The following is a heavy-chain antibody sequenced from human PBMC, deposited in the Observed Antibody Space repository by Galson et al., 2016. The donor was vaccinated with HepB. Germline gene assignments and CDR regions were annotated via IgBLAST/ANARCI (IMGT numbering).Heavy chain of an antibody. V-gene: IGHV3-21*01. Sequence: SLRLSCAASGFNINSYNMIWVRQAPGKGLEWVSSINSRSTHRSHADSVKGRFTMSRDNAKNSLILQMNSLRLEDTAVYFCAREDPGRLGSDWYSRFFDYWGQGALVTVSS. CDR1: GFNINSYN. CDR2: INSRSTHR. CDR3: AREDPGRLGSDWYSRFFDY. D-gene: IGHD6-19*01. J-gene: IGHJ4*02.